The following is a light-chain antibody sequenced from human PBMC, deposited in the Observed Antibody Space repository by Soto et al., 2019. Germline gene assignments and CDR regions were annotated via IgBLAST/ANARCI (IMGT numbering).Light chain of an antibody. CDR2: GAS. CDR3: QQYGSP. V-gene: IGKV3-20*01. CDR1: QSVSSSY. Sequence: EIVLTQSPGTLSLSPRERATLSCRASQSVSSSYLAWYQQKPGQAPRLLIYGASSRATGIPDRFSGSGSGTDFTLTISRLEPEDFAVYYCQQYGSPFGGGTKVEIK. J-gene: IGKJ4*01.